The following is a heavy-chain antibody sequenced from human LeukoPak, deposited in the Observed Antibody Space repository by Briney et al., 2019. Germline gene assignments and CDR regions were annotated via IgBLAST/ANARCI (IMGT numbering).Heavy chain of an antibody. V-gene: IGHV1-18*04. Sequence: ASVKVSCKASGYTFTTYGISWVRQAPGQGLEWMGWISPYNGNTNYAQELQGRVTMTTDTSTSTAYMELRSLRSDDTAVYYCARDFDAAAMYYYYGMDVWGKGTTVTVSS. CDR3: ARDFDAAAMYYYYGMDV. CDR2: ISPYNGNT. CDR1: GYTFTTYG. D-gene: IGHD2-2*01. J-gene: IGHJ6*04.